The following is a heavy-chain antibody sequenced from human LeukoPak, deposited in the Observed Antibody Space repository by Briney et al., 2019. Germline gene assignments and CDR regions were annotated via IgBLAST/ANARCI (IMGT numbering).Heavy chain of an antibody. V-gene: IGHV3-21*01. CDR3: AREGMVATFDY. D-gene: IGHD5-12*01. J-gene: IGHJ4*02. Sequence: KPGGSLRLSCAASGFTFSSYSMNWVRQAPGKGLEWVSSISSSSSYIYYADSVKGRFTISRDKAKNSLYLQMNSLRAEGTAIYYCAREGMVATFDYWGQGTLVTVSS. CDR2: ISSSSSYI. CDR1: GFTFSSYS.